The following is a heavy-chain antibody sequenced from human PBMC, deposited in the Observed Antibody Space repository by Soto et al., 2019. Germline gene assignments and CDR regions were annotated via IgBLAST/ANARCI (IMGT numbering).Heavy chain of an antibody. J-gene: IGHJ4*02. CDR1: GFKFSNYA. CDR3: AKDRRAGGNSAFYFDF. D-gene: IGHD3-16*01. V-gene: IGHV3-23*01. Sequence: GGSLRLSCAASGFKFSNYAISCVRQTTGKGLEWVLLISATGGGTYYADSVKGLFTISRDNSHNTLYLQVHSLSAEDTAVYYCAKDRRAGGNSAFYFDFWGQRAQVTVSS. CDR2: ISATGGGT.